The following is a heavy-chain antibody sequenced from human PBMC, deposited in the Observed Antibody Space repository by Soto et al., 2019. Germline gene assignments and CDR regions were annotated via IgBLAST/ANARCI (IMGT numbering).Heavy chain of an antibody. D-gene: IGHD3-3*01. CDR1: GYTFTSYD. J-gene: IGHJ5*02. CDR3: ARGLKGVVIDNWFDP. V-gene: IGHV1-8*01. Sequence: GASVKVSCKGSGYTFTSYDINWVRQATGQGLEWMGWMNPNSGNTGYAQKFQGRVTMTRNTSISTAYMELSSLRSEDTAVYYCARGLKGVVIDNWFDPWGQGTLVTVSS. CDR2: MNPNSGNT.